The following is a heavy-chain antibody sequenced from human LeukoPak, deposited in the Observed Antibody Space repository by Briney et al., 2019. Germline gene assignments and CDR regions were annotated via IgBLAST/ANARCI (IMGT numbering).Heavy chain of an antibody. J-gene: IGHJ4*02. CDR1: GFTFDDHV. D-gene: IGHD2-15*01. V-gene: IGHV3-43*02. CDR3: AKDRYCRSGSCHSPLDY. Sequence: PGGSLRLSCAASGFTFDDHVMHWVRQAPGKGLQWVSLISGDGGSTYYADSVKGRFTISRDNSKSSLYLQMNSLRTDDTALYYCAKDRYCRSGSCHSPLDYWGQGTLVTVSS. CDR2: ISGDGGST.